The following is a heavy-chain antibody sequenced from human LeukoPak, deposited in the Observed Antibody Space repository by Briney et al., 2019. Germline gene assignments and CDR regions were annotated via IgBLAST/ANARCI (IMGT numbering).Heavy chain of an antibody. CDR3: ARYGTVYSFDT. CDR2: LYPSGST. D-gene: IGHD3-9*01. CDR1: GGSISSGSYY. J-gene: IGHJ4*02. V-gene: IGHV4-61*02. Sequence: SETLSLTCTVSGGSISSGSYYWSWIRQPAGKGLEWIGLLYPSGSTNNSPSLKSRVSISVDTSKNQFSLNLNFVTAADTAVYYCARYGTVYSFDTWGQGTLVTVSS.